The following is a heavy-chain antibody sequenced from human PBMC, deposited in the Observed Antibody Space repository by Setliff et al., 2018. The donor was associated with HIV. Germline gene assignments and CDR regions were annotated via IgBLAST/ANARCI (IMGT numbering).Heavy chain of an antibody. V-gene: IGHV3-23*01. CDR1: GFTVNSGA. J-gene: IGHJ6*02. CDR2: VGCWGTCT. Sequence: ASVRLSCAGSGFTVNSGAMNWVRQAPGKGLEWVSTVGCWGTCTYFADSVKGRFTISADTSKNTLYLQMTRLSAEDTAVYYCARDLDPYFAMAVWGQGTTVTVSS. CDR3: ARDLDPYFAMAV.